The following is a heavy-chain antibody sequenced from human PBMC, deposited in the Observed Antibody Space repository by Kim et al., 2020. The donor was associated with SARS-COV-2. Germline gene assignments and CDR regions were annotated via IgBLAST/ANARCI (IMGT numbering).Heavy chain of an antibody. Sequence: SETLSLTCTVSGGSISSSSYYWGWIRQPPGKGLEWIGSIYYSGSTYYNPSLKSRVTISVDTSKNQFSLKLSSVTAADTAVYYCARQKLTDAFAIWGQGTMVTVSS. CDR2: IYYSGST. V-gene: IGHV4-39*01. CDR1: GGSISSSSYY. J-gene: IGHJ3*02. D-gene: IGHD1-7*01. CDR3: ARQKLTDAFAI.